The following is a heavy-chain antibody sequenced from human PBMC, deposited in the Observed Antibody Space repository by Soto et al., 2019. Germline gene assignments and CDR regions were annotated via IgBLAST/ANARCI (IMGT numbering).Heavy chain of an antibody. Sequence: GESLKISCAASGFTFSSYSMNWVRQAPGKGLEWVSSISSSSSYIYYADSVKGRFTISRDNAKNSLYLQMNSLRAEDTAVYYCASTITIPLYGMDVWGQGTTVTVSS. CDR1: GFTFSSYS. D-gene: IGHD3-9*01. CDR3: ASTITIPLYGMDV. V-gene: IGHV3-21*01. J-gene: IGHJ6*02. CDR2: ISSSSSYI.